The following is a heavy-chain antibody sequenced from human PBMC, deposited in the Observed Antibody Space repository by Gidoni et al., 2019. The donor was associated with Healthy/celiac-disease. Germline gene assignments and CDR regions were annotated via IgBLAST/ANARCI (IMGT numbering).Heavy chain of an antibody. D-gene: IGHD4-17*01. CDR1: GFTFSNAW. J-gene: IGHJ4*02. CDR2: IKSKTDGGTT. CDR3: TTASCGDRSFDY. V-gene: IGHV3-15*01. Sequence: EVQLVESGGGLVKPGGSLRLSCAASGFTFSNAWMSWVRKAPGKGLEWVGRIKSKTDGGTTDYAAHVKGRFTISRDDSKNTLYLQMNSLKTEDTAVYYCTTASCGDRSFDYWGQGTLVTVSS.